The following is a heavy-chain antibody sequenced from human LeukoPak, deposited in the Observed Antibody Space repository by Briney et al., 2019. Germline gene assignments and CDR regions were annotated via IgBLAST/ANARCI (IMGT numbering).Heavy chain of an antibody. CDR2: IKQDGSEK. CDR3: ARGHGYFDWLLIGGYFDY. CDR1: GFTFSSYW. V-gene: IGHV3-7*04. J-gene: IGHJ4*02. D-gene: IGHD3-9*01. Sequence: GGSLRLSCAASGFTFSSYWMNWVRQAPGQGLEWVANIKQDGSEKYYVDSVKGRFSISRDNAKNSLSLQMNSLRAEDTAVYYCARGHGYFDWLLIGGYFDYWGQGTLVTVSS.